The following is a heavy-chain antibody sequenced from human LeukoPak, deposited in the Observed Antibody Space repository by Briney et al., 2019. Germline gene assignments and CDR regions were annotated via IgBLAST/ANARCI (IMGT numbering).Heavy chain of an antibody. D-gene: IGHD6-13*01. CDR3: ARAIAAPVRGNWFDP. Sequence: KPSETLSLTCTVSGGSISSYYWSWIRQPPGKGLEWIGYIHYSGGITYYNPSLKSRVTISVDTSKNQFSLSLSSVTAADTAVYYCARAIAAPVRGNWFDPWGQGTLVTVSS. CDR1: GGSISSYY. CDR2: IHYSGGIT. V-gene: IGHV4-59*08. J-gene: IGHJ5*02.